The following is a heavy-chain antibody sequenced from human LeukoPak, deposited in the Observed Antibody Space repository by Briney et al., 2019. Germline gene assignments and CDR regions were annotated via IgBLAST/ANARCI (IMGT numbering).Heavy chain of an antibody. CDR2: ISSSSSTI. J-gene: IGHJ4*02. Sequence: GGSLRLSCAASGFTFSSYSMNWVRQAPGKGLEWVSYISSSSSTIYYADSVKGRFTISRDNSKNTLYLQMNSLRAEDTAVYYCARVRGRGYSYGYEFDYWGQGTLVTVSS. CDR3: ARVRGRGYSYGYEFDY. D-gene: IGHD5-18*01. CDR1: GFTFSSYS. V-gene: IGHV3-48*01.